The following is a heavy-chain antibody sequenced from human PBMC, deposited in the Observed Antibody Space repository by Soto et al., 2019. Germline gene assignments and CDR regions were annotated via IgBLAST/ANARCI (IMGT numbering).Heavy chain of an antibody. D-gene: IGHD3-3*01. Sequence: GASVKVSCKASGYTFTGNFIHWVRQAPGQGLEWMGWINPNTDGTNYAQKFQGRVTMTRDTSISTAYMEVRRLRFDDTAVYFCARTHYDFWSGHSSIDSWGQGTLVTVSS. CDR1: GYTFTGNF. J-gene: IGHJ4*02. CDR3: ARTHYDFWSGHSSIDS. CDR2: INPNTDGT. V-gene: IGHV1-2*02.